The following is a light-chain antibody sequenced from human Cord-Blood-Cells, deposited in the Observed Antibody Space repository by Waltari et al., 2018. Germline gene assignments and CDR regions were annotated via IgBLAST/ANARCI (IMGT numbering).Light chain of an antibody. CDR2: AAS. J-gene: IGKJ2*03. V-gene: IGKV1-39*01. CDR3: KQSYSTPYS. CDR1: QSISSY. Sequence: DIQMTQSPSSLSASVGDRVTITCRASQSISSYLNWYQQKPGKAPKLLIYAASSLQSGVPSRFGGSGSGTDFTRTISSLQHEEFATYYCKQSYSTPYSFGQGTKLESK.